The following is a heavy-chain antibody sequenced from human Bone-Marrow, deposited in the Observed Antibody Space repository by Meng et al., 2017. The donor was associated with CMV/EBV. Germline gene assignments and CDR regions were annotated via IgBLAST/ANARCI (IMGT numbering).Heavy chain of an antibody. Sequence: SETLSLTCAVSGGSISGTSYFWGWIRQPPGKGLEWIGSVYYTGNTYYNPSLKSRVTISVDTSKNQFSLKLTSVTAADTALYYCAKSTHGWPRDAFDLWGQGTMVTVSS. CDR1: GGSISGTSYF. V-gene: IGHV4-39*07. J-gene: IGHJ3*01. D-gene: IGHD5-24*01. CDR2: VYYTGNT. CDR3: AKSTHGWPRDAFDL.